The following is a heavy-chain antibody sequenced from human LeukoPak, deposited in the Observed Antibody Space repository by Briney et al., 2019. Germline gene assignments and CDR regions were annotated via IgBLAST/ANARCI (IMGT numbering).Heavy chain of an antibody. CDR2: ISSRSSTI. Sequence: SGGSLRLSCAASGFTFSSYGMNWVRQAPGKGLEWISYISSRSSTIYYADSVKGRFTISRDNAKNSLFLQMNSLRDEDTAVYYCARGCSGGSCLGDFDYWGQGTLGTVSS. CDR3: ARGCSGGSCLGDFDY. V-gene: IGHV3-48*02. CDR1: GFTFSSYG. D-gene: IGHD2-15*01. J-gene: IGHJ4*02.